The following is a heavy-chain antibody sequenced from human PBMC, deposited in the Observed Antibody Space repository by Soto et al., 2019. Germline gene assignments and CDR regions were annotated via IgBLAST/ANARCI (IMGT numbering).Heavy chain of an antibody. CDR3: ARDNGMVATGPFDY. V-gene: IGHV3-30-3*01. J-gene: IGHJ4*02. CDR2: ISYDGSNK. Sequence: PGGSLRLSCAASGFTFSSYAMHWVRQAPGKGLEWVAVISYDGSNKYYADSVKGRFTISRDNSKNTLYLQMNSLRAEDTAVYYCARDNGMVATGPFDYWGQGTLVTVSS. CDR1: GFTFSSYA. D-gene: IGHD2-8*01.